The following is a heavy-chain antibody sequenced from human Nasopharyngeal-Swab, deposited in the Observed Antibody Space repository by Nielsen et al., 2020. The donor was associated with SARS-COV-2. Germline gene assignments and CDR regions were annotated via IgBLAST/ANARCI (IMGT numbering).Heavy chain of an antibody. Sequence: ASVKVSCKASGYALSNFYIHWLRQAPGQGLEWMGIINPSGESTSYAQKFQGRVTMTRDTSTEYLQVSSLRFEDTAVYYCARDVRGPMVRGVIIPSFGDYWGQGTLVTVSS. V-gene: IGHV1-46*01. CDR1: GYALSNFY. J-gene: IGHJ4*02. D-gene: IGHD3-10*01. CDR2: INPSGEST. CDR3: ARDVRGPMVRGVIIPSFGDY.